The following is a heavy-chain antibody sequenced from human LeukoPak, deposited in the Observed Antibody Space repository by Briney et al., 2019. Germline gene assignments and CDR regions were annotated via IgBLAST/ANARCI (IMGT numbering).Heavy chain of an antibody. CDR2: INPNSGGT. V-gene: IGHV1-2*04. CDR3: ARDITGTGYAFDI. CDR1: GYTFTGYY. J-gene: IGHJ3*02. D-gene: IGHD2-8*02. Sequence: ASVKVSCKASGYTFTGYYMHWVRQAPGQGLEWMGWINPNSGGTNYAQKFQGWVTMTRDTSISTAYMELSRLRSDDTAVYYCARDITGTGYAFDIWGQGTMVTVSS.